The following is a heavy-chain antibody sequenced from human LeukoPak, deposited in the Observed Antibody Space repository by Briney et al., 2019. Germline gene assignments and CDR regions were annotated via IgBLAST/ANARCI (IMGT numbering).Heavy chain of an antibody. CDR2: IIPIFGTA. J-gene: IGHJ4*02. V-gene: IGHV1-69*13. D-gene: IGHD2-2*01. CDR1: GYTFTSYD. Sequence: ASVKVSCKASGYTFTSYDINWVRQATGQGLEWMGGIIPIFGTANYAQKFQGRVTITADESASTAYMELSSLRSEDTAVYYCARGGGDIVVVPAAIALDYWGQGTLVTVSS. CDR3: ARGGGDIVVVPAAIALDY.